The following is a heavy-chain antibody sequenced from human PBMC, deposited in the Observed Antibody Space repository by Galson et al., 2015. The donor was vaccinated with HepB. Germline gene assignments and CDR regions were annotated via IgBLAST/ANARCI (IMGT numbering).Heavy chain of an antibody. J-gene: IGHJ4*02. CDR2: IIPILGIA. CDR3: ARGYCSGGSCYLPDY. V-gene: IGHV1-69*04. CDR1: GGTFSSYA. Sequence: SVKVSCKASGGTFSSYAISWVRQAPGQGLEWMGRIIPILGIANYAQKFQGRVTITADKSTSTAYMELSSLRSEDTAVYYCARGYCSGGSCYLPDYWGQGTLVTVSS. D-gene: IGHD2-15*01.